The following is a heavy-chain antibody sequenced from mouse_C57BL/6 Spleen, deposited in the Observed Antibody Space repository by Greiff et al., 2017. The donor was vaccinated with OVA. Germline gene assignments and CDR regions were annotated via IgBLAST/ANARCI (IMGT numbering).Heavy chain of an antibody. CDR3: ARYGVATVVDWYFDV. CDR1: GYTFTDYY. CDR2: INPNNGGT. J-gene: IGHJ1*03. D-gene: IGHD1-1*01. V-gene: IGHV1-26*01. Sequence: EVQLQQSGPELVKPGASVKISCKASGYTFTDYYMNWVKQSHGKSLEWIGDINPNNGGTSYNQKFKGKATLTVDKSSSTAYMELRSLTSEDSAVYYCARYGVATVVDWYFDVWGTGTTVTVSS.